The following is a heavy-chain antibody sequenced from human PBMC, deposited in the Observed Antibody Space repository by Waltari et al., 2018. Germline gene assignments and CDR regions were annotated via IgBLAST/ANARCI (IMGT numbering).Heavy chain of an antibody. J-gene: IGHJ3*01. CDR3: ATYIGASVGTAAFDV. CDR2: MSYSGTT. D-gene: IGHD5-12*01. CDR1: Y. Sequence: YGGWIRQPPGQGPEWLATMSYSGTTYSSPSLKSRLTISRDTSKNQLSLKLGSVTAADTAVYYCATYIGASVGTAAFDVWGQGTMVSDSS. V-gene: IGHV4-39*01.